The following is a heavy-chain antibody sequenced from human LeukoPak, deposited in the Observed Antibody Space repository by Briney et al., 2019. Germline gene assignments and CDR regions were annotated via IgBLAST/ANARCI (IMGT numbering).Heavy chain of an antibody. D-gene: IGHD6-19*01. CDR1: GGSISSYY. V-gene: IGHV4-59*01. J-gene: IGHJ6*03. CDR2: IYYSGST. CDR3: AREVAWYSSGWYEDYYYYMDV. Sequence: SETLSLTCTVSGGSISSYYWSWIRQPPGKGLEWIGYIYYSGSTNYNPSLKSRVTISVDTSKNQFSLKLSSVTAADTAVYYCAREVAWYSSGWYEDYYYYMDVWGKGTTVTISS.